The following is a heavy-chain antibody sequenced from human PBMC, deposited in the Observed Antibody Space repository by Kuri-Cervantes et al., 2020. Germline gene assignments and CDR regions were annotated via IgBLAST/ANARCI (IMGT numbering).Heavy chain of an antibody. J-gene: IGHJ6*02. Sequence: GESLKISCKGSGYSFTSYWIGWVRQMPGKGLEWMGIIYPGDSDTRYSPSFQGQVTISADKSPSTAYMELSSLRSEDTAVYYCARVDSIYTGPYGMDVWGQGTTVTVSS. CDR2: IYPGDSDT. D-gene: IGHD3-16*01. CDR3: ARVDSIYTGPYGMDV. CDR1: GYSFTSYW. V-gene: IGHV5-51*01.